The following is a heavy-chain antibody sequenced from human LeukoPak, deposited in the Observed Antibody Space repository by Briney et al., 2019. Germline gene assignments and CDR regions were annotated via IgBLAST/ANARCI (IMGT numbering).Heavy chain of an antibody. V-gene: IGHV4-61*01. Sequence: SGTLSLTCTVSGDSFSSGNYYLSWIRQPPGKGLDWITYMSPSGTTKYNPSLKSRVTTSVDTSRTQFSLRLSSVTAADTAVYYCARKENAYYYFDYWGQGTLVTVSS. D-gene: IGHD3-16*01. J-gene: IGHJ4*02. CDR3: ARKENAYYYFDY. CDR2: MSPSGTT. CDR1: GDSFSSGNYY.